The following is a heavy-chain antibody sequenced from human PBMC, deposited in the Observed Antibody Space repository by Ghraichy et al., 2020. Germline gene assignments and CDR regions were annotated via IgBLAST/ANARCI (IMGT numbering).Heavy chain of an antibody. CDR2: IIPIFGTA. V-gene: IGHV1-69*06. J-gene: IGHJ2*01. CDR1: GGTFSSYA. CDR3: ARSANYYDSSGVYFDL. Sequence: SVKVSCKASGGTFSSYAISWVRQAPGQGLEWMGGIIPIFGTANYAQKFQGRVTITADKSTSTAYMELSSLRSEDTAVYYCARSANYYDSSGVYFDLWGRGTLVTVSS. D-gene: IGHD3-22*01.